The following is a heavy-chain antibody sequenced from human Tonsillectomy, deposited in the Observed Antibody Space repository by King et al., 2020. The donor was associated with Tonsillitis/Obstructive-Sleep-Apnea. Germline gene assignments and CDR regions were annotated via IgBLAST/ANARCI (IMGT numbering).Heavy chain of an antibody. V-gene: IGHV1-24*01. CDR2: FDPEDGET. J-gene: IGHJ4*02. Sequence: VQLVESGAEVKKPGASVKVSCKVSGYTLTEISMHWVRQAPGKGLEWMGGFDPEDGETLYAQKFQGRVTMTEDTSTDTAYMELSSLRSDDTAIYYCATIQCTMTSCYAHYYFDYWGQGTLVTVSS. CDR3: ATIQCTMTSCYAHYYFDY. CDR1: GYTLTEIS. D-gene: IGHD2-2*01.